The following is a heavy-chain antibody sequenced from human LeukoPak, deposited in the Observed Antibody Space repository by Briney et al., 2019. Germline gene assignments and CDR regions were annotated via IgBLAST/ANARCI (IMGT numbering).Heavy chain of an antibody. CDR3: ARANYFDY. CDR2: IYYSGST. Sequence: PSETLSLTCSVSGGSISSYYWSWIRQPPGKGLEWIGDIYYSGSTNYNPSFKSRVTISVDMSKNQFSLKLNSVTAADTAVYYCARANYFDYWGQGTLVTVSS. J-gene: IGHJ4*02. CDR1: GGSISSYY. V-gene: IGHV4-59*01.